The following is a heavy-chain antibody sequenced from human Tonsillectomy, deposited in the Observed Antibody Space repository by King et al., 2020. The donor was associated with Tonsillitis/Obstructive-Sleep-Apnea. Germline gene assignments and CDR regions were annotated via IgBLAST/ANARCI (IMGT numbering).Heavy chain of an antibody. CDR2: MRGAGRAA. CDR3: ATFKGGASANGRYFQH. CDR1: GLTFSTSA. D-gene: IGHD3-16*01. J-gene: IGHJ1*01. V-gene: IGHV3-23*04. Sequence: VQLVESGGGLTQPGKSLRLSCAASGLTFSTSAISWVRRAPGKGLEWVSTMRGAGRAASYAASVKGRFTISSHIYKNTLYLQLNSLRAEDTATYYVATFKGGASANGRYFQHWGRGTLVTISS.